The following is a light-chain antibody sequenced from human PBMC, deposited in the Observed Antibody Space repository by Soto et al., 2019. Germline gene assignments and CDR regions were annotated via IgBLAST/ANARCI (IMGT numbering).Light chain of an antibody. CDR2: GAS. CDR3: QHYNNWPFT. J-gene: IGKJ4*01. CDR1: QSISGN. Sequence: EIVMTQSPATLSVSPGDSVTLSCRASQSISGNLAWYQQKPGQAPRLLIHGASTRATGIPARFSGSGSGTEFTLIIISLQSEDFAVYYCQHYNNWPFTFGGGTKVEIK. V-gene: IGKV3-15*01.